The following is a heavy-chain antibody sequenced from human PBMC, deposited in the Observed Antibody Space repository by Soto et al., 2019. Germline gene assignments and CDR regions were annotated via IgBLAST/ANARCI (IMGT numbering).Heavy chain of an antibody. CDR2: IYYSGST. CDR3: AREEGHYDILTGYYWTGWFDP. Sequence: QVQLQESGPGLVKPSQTLSLTCTVSGGSISSGGYYWSWIRQHPGKGLEWIGYIYYSGSTYYNPSLRSRVTISVDTSKNQFSLKLSSVTAADTAVYSCAREEGHYDILTGYYWTGWFDPWGQGTLVTVSS. V-gene: IGHV4-31*03. J-gene: IGHJ5*02. CDR1: GGSISSGGYY. D-gene: IGHD3-9*01.